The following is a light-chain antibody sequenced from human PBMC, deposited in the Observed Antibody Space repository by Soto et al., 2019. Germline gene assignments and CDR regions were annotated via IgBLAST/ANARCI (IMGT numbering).Light chain of an antibody. V-gene: IGKV3-20*01. J-gene: IGKJ2*01. CDR2: GES. CDR1: QSVSSRF. CDR3: QQYGSSPYT. Sequence: VLTQSPGTLSLSPGERATLSCRASQSVSSRFLACYQQKPGKAPRLLMYGESSRATGIPDRFSGTGAGTEVTLAISRLETEDFAVYYCQQYGSSPYTFGLGTKLAIK.